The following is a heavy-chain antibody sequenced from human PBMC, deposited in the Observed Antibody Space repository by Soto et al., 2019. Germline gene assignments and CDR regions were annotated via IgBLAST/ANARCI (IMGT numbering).Heavy chain of an antibody. V-gene: IGHV3-48*01. J-gene: IGHJ4*02. CDR3: ARDWVYYDFWSGRGYYFDY. D-gene: IGHD3-3*01. CDR2: ISSSSSTI. CDR1: GFTFSSYS. Sequence: EVQLVESGGGLVQPGGSLRLSCAASGFTFSSYSMNWVRQAPGKGLEWVSYISSSSSTIYYADSVKGRFTISRDNAKNSLYLQMNRLRAEDTAVYYCARDWVYYDFWSGRGYYFDYWGQGTLVTVSS.